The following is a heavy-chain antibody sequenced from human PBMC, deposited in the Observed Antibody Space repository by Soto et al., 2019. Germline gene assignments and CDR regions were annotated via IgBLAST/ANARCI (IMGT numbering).Heavy chain of an antibody. CDR3: ARSRVRSAIGIVTAALGY. J-gene: IGHJ4*02. Sequence: PGGSLRLSCAASGFTFDDYAMYWVRQDPGKGLEWVSGITWNSGSIGYADSVKGRFTISRDNAKNSLYLQMNSLRAEDTALYYCARSRVRSAIGIVTAALGYWGQGTLVTVSS. CDR2: ITWNSGSI. D-gene: IGHD2-2*01. CDR1: GFTFDDYA. V-gene: IGHV3-9*01.